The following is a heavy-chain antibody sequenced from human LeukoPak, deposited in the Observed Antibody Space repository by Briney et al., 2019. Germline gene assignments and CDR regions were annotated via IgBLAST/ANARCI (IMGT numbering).Heavy chain of an antibody. Sequence: GGSLRLSCAASRFTFSSYGMSWVRQAPGKGLEWVSGISSSGGSTYYADSVKGRFTISRDNSKNTLYLQMNSLRAEDTAVYYCAKDRFPLSSAYYYLPFDYWGQGTLVTVSS. V-gene: IGHV3-23*01. CDR2: ISSSGGST. J-gene: IGHJ4*02. CDR1: RFTFSSYG. D-gene: IGHD3-22*01. CDR3: AKDRFPLSSAYYYLPFDY.